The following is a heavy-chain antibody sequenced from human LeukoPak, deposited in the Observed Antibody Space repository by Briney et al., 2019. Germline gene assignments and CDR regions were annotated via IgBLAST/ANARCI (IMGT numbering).Heavy chain of an antibody. V-gene: IGHV4-31*03. D-gene: IGHD2-2*01. CDR1: GVSVSDGRYY. Sequence: SQTLSLTCNVSGVSVSDGRYYWTWIRQHPGNCLEWIGYKYYSGSAKYNPSLKSRLTISIDTSKNQFSLQLSSVTAADTATYYCATPYCSGISCFDVFNMWGQGTRVTVSS. CDR2: KYYSGSA. J-gene: IGHJ3*02. CDR3: ATPYCSGISCFDVFNM.